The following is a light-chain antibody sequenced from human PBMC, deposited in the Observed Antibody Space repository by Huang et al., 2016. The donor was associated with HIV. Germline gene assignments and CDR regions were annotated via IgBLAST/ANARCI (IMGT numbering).Light chain of an antibody. CDR3: QQRKYWPPIT. CDR2: DAS. Sequence: ETVLTQSPATLSLSPGERATLACRASQRVNRYLAWYQQKPGQTPRLLIYDASTRATGIPARFSGSGSGTDFTLTISSLEPEDFAVYYCQQRKYWPPITFGQGTRLEIK. J-gene: IGKJ5*01. CDR1: QRVNRY. V-gene: IGKV3-11*01.